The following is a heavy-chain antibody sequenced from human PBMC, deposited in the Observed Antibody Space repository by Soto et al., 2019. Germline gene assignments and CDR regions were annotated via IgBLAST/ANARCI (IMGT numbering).Heavy chain of an antibody. CDR3: AKSVGVRGGTEYFDY. V-gene: IGHV3-23*01. CDR2: ISGSGGST. J-gene: IGHJ4*02. D-gene: IGHD3-10*01. Sequence: EVQLLESGGGLVQPGGSLRLSCAASGFTFSSYAMSWVRQAPGKGLEWVSAISGSGGSTYYADSVKGRFTISRDNSKNTLYLQMNSVRAEDTAVYYCAKSVGVRGGTEYFDYWGQGTLVTVSS. CDR1: GFTFSSYA.